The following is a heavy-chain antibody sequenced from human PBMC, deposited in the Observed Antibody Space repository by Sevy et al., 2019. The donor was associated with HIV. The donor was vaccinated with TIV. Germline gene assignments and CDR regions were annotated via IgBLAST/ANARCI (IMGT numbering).Heavy chain of an antibody. Sequence: ASVKVSCKASGYTFSDYYIHWVRQAPGQGLEWMGRIQPDTDRPNYVQKFQGRVTMTRDTSINTLYMEMNSLRSDDTAIYYCTREAIAGRKFDYFDYWGRGTLVIVSS. CDR2: IQPDTDRP. CDR1: GYTFSDYY. J-gene: IGHJ4*02. CDR3: TREAIAGRKFDYFDY. D-gene: IGHD6-13*01. V-gene: IGHV1-2*06.